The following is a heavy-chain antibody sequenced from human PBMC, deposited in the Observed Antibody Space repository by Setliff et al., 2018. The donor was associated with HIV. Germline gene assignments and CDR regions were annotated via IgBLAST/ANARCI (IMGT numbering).Heavy chain of an antibody. CDR1: GDSITGRW. Sequence: SETLSLTCTVSGDSITGRWLSWIRQPPGKGLEWTGNIYHNGFANYNPSLKSRLTISVDTSENQVSLTLSSVTPADTAVYYCARHICGTTACYAVDVWGPGTMVTVSS. J-gene: IGHJ3*01. V-gene: IGHV4-59*11. CDR3: ARHICGTTACYAVDV. D-gene: IGHD2-2*01. CDR2: IYHNGFA.